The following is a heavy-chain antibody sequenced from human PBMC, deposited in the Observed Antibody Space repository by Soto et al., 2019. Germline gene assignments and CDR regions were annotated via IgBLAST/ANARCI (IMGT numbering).Heavy chain of an antibody. D-gene: IGHD3-22*01. CDR3: ARMSYFYDKWYFDL. CDR1: GASINNNDYY. V-gene: IGHV4-30-4*01. CDR2: VYYSGTT. J-gene: IGHJ2*01. Sequence: QLQESGPGLVKPSQTLSLTCTVSGASINNNDYYWSWLRQTPGKGLEWIGYVYYSGTTDYIPSLKSRLSMSIDKSQHQFTLKLNSVTAADTATYYCARMSYFYDKWYFDLWGRGTLVTVSS.